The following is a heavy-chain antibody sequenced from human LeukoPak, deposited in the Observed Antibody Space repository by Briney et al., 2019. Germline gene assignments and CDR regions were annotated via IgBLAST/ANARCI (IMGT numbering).Heavy chain of an antibody. J-gene: IGHJ4*02. D-gene: IGHD2-2*01. V-gene: IGHV3-30*14. CDR2: ISYDGSNK. Sequence: GGSLRLSCAASGFTFSSYAMYWVRQAPGKGLEWVAQISYDGSNKYYADSVKGRFTISRDNSKNTLYLQMNSLRAEDTAVYYCARDLYCSSTSCSDYWGQGTLVTVSS. CDR3: ARDLYCSSTSCSDY. CDR1: GFTFSSYA.